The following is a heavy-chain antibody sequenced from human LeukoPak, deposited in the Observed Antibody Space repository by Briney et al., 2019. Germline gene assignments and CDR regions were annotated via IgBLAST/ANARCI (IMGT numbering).Heavy chain of an antibody. D-gene: IGHD3-22*01. V-gene: IGHV4-59*08. CDR1: GGSISGYY. J-gene: IGHJ4*02. CDR2: ISFTGNT. Sequence: SETLSLTCTVSGGSISGYYWSWIRQSPGKRLEWIAYISFTGNTNYNPSLKSRVTISLDTSKTHFSLTLSSLTAADTAIYYCARSPPGWYYDNSGQYYFDTWGQGALVTVSS. CDR3: ARSPPGWYYDNSGQYYFDT.